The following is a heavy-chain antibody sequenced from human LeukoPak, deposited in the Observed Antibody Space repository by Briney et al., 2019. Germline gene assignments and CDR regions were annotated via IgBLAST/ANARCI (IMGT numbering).Heavy chain of an antibody. V-gene: IGHV3-11*04. CDR2: ISSSGSTI. CDR1: GFTFSDYY. J-gene: IGHJ4*02. D-gene: IGHD3-22*01. CDR3: ARATGYYDSSGYLGY. Sequence: GGSLRLSCAASGFTFSDYYMSWIRQAPGKGLEWVSYISSSGSTIYYADSVKGRFTISRDNAKYSLYLKMNSLRAEDTAVYYCARATGYYDSSGYLGYWGQGTLVTVSS.